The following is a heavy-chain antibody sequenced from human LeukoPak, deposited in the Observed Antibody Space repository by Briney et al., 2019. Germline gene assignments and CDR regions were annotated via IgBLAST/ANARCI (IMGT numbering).Heavy chain of an antibody. CDR3: ARVRSSIAARPPFDY. V-gene: IGHV1-2*02. D-gene: IGHD6-6*01. CDR2: INPNSGGT. J-gene: IGHJ4*02. CDR1: GYTFTGYY. Sequence: WASVKVSCKASGYTFTGYYMHWVRQAPGQGLEWMGWINPNSGGTNYAQKFQGRVTMTRDTSISTAYMELSRLRSDDTAVYYCARVRSSIAARPPFDYWGQGTLVTVSS.